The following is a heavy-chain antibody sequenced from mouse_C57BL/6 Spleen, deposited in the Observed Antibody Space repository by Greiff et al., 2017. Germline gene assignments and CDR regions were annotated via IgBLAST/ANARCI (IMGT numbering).Heavy chain of an antibody. Sequence: DVKLVESGGGLVKPGGSLKLSCAASGFTFSSYAMSWVRQTPEKRLEWVATISDGGSYTYYPDNVKGRFTISRDNAKNNLYLQMSHLKSEDTAMYYCARGITTGFDYWGQGTTLTVSS. J-gene: IGHJ2*01. CDR3: ARGITTGFDY. V-gene: IGHV5-4*03. D-gene: IGHD1-1*01. CDR1: GFTFSSYA. CDR2: ISDGGSYT.